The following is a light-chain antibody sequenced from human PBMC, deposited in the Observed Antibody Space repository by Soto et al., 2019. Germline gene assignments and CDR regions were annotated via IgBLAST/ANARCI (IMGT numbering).Light chain of an antibody. CDR1: QSVTTR. CDR3: QQYGSSPIT. CDR2: GAS. Sequence: IVLTQSPGTLSLSPVEIVSLCFMASQSVTTRLAWYQHKPGQAPRLLMSGASSRATGIPDRFSGSGSGTDFTLTISRLEPEDFAMYYCQQYGSSPITFGQGTRLEIK. J-gene: IGKJ5*01. V-gene: IGKV3-20*01.